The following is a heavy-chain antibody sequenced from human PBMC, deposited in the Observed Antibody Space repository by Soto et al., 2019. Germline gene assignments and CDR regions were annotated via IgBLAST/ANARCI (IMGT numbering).Heavy chain of an antibody. Sequence: GASVKVSCKASGYTFTNYYMHWVRQAPGQGLEWMGIINPSGGSTSYARKFQGRVTMTRDTSTSTVYMELSSLRSEDTAVYYCARTRSKANWFDPWGQGTLVTVSS. V-gene: IGHV1-46*01. J-gene: IGHJ5*02. CDR3: ARTRSKANWFDP. CDR2: INPSGGST. CDR1: GYTFTNYY. D-gene: IGHD3-10*01.